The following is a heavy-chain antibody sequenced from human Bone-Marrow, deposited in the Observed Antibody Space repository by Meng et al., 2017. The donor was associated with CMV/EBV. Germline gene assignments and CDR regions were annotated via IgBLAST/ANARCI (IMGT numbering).Heavy chain of an antibody. D-gene: IGHD1-1*01. CDR1: GFTFSSYA. CDR2: ISGSGGST. V-gene: IGHV3-23*01. Sequence: GEYLKISCAASGFTFSSYAMSWVRQAPGKGLEWVSAISGSGGSTYYADSVKGRFTISRDNSKNTLYLQMNSLRAEDTAVYYCAKYDLAHYYGMDVWGQGTTVTVSS. J-gene: IGHJ6*02. CDR3: AKYDLAHYYGMDV.